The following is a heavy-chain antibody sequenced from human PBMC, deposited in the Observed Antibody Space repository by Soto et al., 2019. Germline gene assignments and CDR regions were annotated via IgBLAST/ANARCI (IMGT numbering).Heavy chain of an antibody. CDR1: GFTFSRYG. CDR2: IAYDGNNK. CDR3: ARSLQIYCSGGSCLVRPPLEH. J-gene: IGHJ1*01. D-gene: IGHD2-15*01. Sequence: QVQLVESGGGGVQPGRSLRLSCEASGFTFSRYGMHWVRQAPGKGLEWVAVIAYDGNNKYYRDSVKGRFSISRDNSKNTVYLQLNSLTAEDTAVYFCARSLQIYCSGGSCLVRPPLEHWGQGTLVTVSS. V-gene: IGHV3-30*03.